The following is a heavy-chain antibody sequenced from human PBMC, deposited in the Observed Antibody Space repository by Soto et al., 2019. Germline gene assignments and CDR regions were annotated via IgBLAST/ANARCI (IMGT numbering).Heavy chain of an antibody. CDR2: IKHSGSS. J-gene: IGHJ3*02. Sequence: QVQQKPWGAGLLKPSETLSLTCAVYPGSFSHYYWNWIRQSPGKGLEWIGKIKHSGSSNYNPSLRSRVSISVDMSKNQVSRRVSSVTAADTAVYYGARGGSSDWQVALDIWGQGTIVTVAS. V-gene: IGHV4-34*01. CDR3: ARGGSSDWQVALDI. D-gene: IGHD6-19*01. CDR1: PGSFSHYY.